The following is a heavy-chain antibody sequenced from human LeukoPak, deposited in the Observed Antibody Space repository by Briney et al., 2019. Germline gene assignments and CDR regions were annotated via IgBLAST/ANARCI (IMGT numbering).Heavy chain of an antibody. D-gene: IGHD1-26*01. J-gene: IGHJ3*01. V-gene: IGHV3-20*04. CDR3: ARDSLKWEPKTHSFDF. CDR2: INWNGASR. CDR1: GGSISSSNW. Sequence: GTLSLTCAVSGGSISSSNWWSWVRQPPGKGPEWVSDINWNGASRRYADSVKGRFTISRDNAKKSLYLQMNSLRAEDTALYYCARDSLKWEPKTHSFDFWGQGTMVTVSS.